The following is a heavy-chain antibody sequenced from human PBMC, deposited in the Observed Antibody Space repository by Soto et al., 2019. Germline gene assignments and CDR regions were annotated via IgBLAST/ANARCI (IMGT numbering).Heavy chain of an antibody. V-gene: IGHV3-23*01. J-gene: IGHJ4*02. Sequence: HAGSLGLGCSSSGVSLCSYAMSWVRQAPGKGLEWVSAISGSGGSTYYADSVQGRFTISRDNSKNTLYLQINSLRAEDTAVYYCAKAIPPWLSPSILGNWGQGTQVTVTS. CDR2: ISGSGGST. D-gene: IGHD6-19*01. CDR3: AKAIPPWLSPSILGN. CDR1: GVSLCSYA.